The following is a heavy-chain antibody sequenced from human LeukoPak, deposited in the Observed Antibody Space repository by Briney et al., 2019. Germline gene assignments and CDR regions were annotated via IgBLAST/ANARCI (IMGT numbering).Heavy chain of an antibody. D-gene: IGHD3-16*02. CDR2: ISYDGSNE. V-gene: IGHV3-30*18. CDR3: AKDQGFGELSFYGMDV. Sequence: GGSLRLSCAVSGFTFSTYDMHWVRQAPGKGLEWVAGISYDGSNEYYAGSVKGRFTISRDKSKNTLYMQMNSLRLEDTAVYYCAKDQGFGELSFYGMDVWGLGTTVTVSS. CDR1: GFTFSTYD. J-gene: IGHJ6*02.